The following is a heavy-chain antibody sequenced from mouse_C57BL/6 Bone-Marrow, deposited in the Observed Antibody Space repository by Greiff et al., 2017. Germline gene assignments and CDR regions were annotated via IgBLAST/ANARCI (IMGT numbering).Heavy chain of an antibody. CDR3: ARGRSLDY. CDR2: ISSGSSSI. CDR1: GFTFSDYG. D-gene: IGHD1-1*01. V-gene: IGHV5-17*01. J-gene: IGHJ2*01. Sequence: EVKLMESGGGLVKPGGSLKLSCAASGFTFSDYGMHWVRQAPEKGLEWVAYISSGSSSIYYADTVKGRFTISRDNAKNTLFLQMTSLRSEDTAMYYCARGRSLDYWGQGTTLTVSS.